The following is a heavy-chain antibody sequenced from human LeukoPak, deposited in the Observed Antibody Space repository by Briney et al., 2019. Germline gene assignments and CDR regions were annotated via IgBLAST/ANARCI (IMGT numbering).Heavy chain of an antibody. Sequence: ASVKVSRKASGGTFSSYTISWVRQAPGQGLEWMGWISAYNGNTNYAQKLQGRVTMTTDTSTSTAYMELRSLRSDDTAVYYCARVRVNRRDPPDYWGQGTLVTVSS. V-gene: IGHV1-18*01. CDR3: ARVRVNRRDPPDY. CDR2: ISAYNGNT. J-gene: IGHJ4*02. D-gene: IGHD1-14*01. CDR1: GGTFSSYT.